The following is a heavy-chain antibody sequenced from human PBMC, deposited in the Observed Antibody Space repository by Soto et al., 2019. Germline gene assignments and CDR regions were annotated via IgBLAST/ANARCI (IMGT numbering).Heavy chain of an antibody. V-gene: IGHV3-23*01. CDR2: ISGSGGST. Sequence: GESLKISCAASGFTFSSYAMSWVRQAPGKGLEWVSAISGSGGSTYYADSVKGRFTISRDNSKNTLYLQMNSLRAEDTAVYYCAKDPQKRAAAGYFDYWGQGTLVTVSS. D-gene: IGHD6-13*01. CDR1: GFTFSSYA. CDR3: AKDPQKRAAAGYFDY. J-gene: IGHJ4*02.